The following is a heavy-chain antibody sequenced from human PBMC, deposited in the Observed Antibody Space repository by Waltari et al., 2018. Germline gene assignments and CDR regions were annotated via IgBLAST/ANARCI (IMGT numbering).Heavy chain of an antibody. D-gene: IGHD7-27*01. CDR1: GFPFDDYG. CDR3: ARDKWGPDY. V-gene: IGHV3-20*01. Sequence: EVLLVESGGAVVRPGGSLRLSCAASGFPFDDYGMVWVRQAPGMGLEWVSGISWNGASTDYADSVKGRFTISRDKAKNSLYLQMNSLIAEDTALYHCARDKWGPDYWGQGTLVTVSS. CDR2: ISWNGAST. J-gene: IGHJ4*02.